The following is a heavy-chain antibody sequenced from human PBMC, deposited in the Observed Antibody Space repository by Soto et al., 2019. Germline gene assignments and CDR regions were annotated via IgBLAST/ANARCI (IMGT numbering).Heavy chain of an antibody. V-gene: IGHV3-53*01. CDR1: DFSVSSNY. J-gene: IGHJ4*02. Sequence: PGGSLRLSCAASDFSVSSNYLSWVRQAPGKGLEWVSGIYSGGATYYADSVKGRFTFSRDNSKNTVYLQMNSLRVEDTAVYYCARGSYRAFDYWGQGXLVTVSS. CDR2: IYSGGAT. D-gene: IGHD4-4*01. CDR3: ARGSYRAFDY.